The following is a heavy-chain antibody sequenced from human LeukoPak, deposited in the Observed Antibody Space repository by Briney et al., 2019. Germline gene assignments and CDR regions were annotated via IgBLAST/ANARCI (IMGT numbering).Heavy chain of an antibody. CDR3: ARGGDSSGYYSERRSWFDP. J-gene: IGHJ5*02. V-gene: IGHV1-2*02. D-gene: IGHD3-22*01. CDR1: GYTFTGYY. CDR2: INPNSGGT. Sequence: ASVKVSCKASGYTFTGYYMHWVRQAPGQGLEWMGWINPNSGGTNYAQKFQGRVTMTRDTSISTAYMELSRLRSDDTAVYYCARGGDSSGYYSERRSWFDPWGQGTLVTVSS.